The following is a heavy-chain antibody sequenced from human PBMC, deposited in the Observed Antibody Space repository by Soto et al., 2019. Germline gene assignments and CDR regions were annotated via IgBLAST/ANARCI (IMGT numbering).Heavy chain of an antibody. J-gene: IGHJ6*02. Sequence: PSQTLSLTCAISGGSVSSNSVTWNWIRQSPSRGLEWLGKTYYRSKWYNHYAESVKSRLTINPDTSKNQVTLQLRSVTPEDTAVYYCARDQVSSPDYYYYGMDVWGQGTTVTVSS. CDR1: GGSVSSNSVT. V-gene: IGHV6-1*01. D-gene: IGHD2-2*01. CDR3: ARDQVSSPDYYYYGMDV. CDR2: TYYRSKWYN.